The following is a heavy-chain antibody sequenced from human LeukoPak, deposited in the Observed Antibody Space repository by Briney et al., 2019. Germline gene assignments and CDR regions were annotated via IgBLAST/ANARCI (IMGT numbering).Heavy chain of an antibody. V-gene: IGHV1-69*13. CDR3: ARDPIGSGYPFDY. CDR2: NIPIFGTA. D-gene: IGHD3-22*01. J-gene: IGHJ4*02. CDR1: GGTFSSYA. Sequence: SVKVSCKASGGTFSSYAISWVRQAPGQGLEWMGGNIPIFGTANYAQKFQGRVTITAYESTSTAYMELSSLRSEHTAVYYCARDPIGSGYPFDYWGQGTLVTVSP.